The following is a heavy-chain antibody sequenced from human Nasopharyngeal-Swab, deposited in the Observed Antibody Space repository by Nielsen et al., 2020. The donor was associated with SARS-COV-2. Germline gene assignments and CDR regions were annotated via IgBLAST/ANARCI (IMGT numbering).Heavy chain of an antibody. CDR2: ISYDGSNK. J-gene: IGHJ4*02. D-gene: IGHD6-19*01. V-gene: IGHV3-30*18. CDR1: GFTFSSYG. CDR3: AKSVGIAVAGTDY. Sequence: GGSLRLSCAASGFTFSSYGMHWVRQAPGKGLEWVAVISYDGSNKYYADSVKGRFTISRDNSKNTPYLQMNSLRAEDTAVYYCAKSVGIAVAGTDYWGQGTLVTVSS.